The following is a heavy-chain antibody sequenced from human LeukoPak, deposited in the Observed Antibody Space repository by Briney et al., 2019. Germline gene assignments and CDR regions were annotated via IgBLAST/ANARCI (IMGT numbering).Heavy chain of an antibody. CDR3: ARDMTYRSSWGFNWFDP. V-gene: IGHV4-4*07. D-gene: IGHD6-13*01. J-gene: IGHJ5*02. Sequence: SETLSLTCAVCGGSFSGYYWSWIRQPAGKGLEWIGRIYTSGNTNYNPSLESRVTISIDTSKNQFSLKLSSVTAADTAVYYCARDMTYRSSWGFNWFDPWGQGTLVTVSS. CDR2: IYTSGNT. CDR1: GGSFSGYY.